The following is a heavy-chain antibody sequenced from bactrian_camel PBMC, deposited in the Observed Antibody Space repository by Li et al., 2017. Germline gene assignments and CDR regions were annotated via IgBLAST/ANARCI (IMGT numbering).Heavy chain of an antibody. J-gene: IGHJ4*01. D-gene: IGHD6*01. Sequence: VQLVESGGGLVQPGGSLRLSCAASEFPFGGYYYMSWVRQAPGKGLEWLSGIYSDGSTYYGDSVKGRFTVSSDSAKNTVYLQLNDLKSEDTAMYYCAKDRYGVDPPGPGTQVTVS. CDR1: EFPFGGYY. CDR2: IYSDGST. V-gene: IGHV3S10*01.